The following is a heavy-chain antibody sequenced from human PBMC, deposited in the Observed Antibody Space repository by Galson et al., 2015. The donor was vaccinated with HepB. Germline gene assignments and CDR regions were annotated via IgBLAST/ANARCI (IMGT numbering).Heavy chain of an antibody. CDR2: ISGSGGST. V-gene: IGHV3-23*01. Sequence: SLRLSCAASGFTFSSYAMSWVRQAPGKGLEWVSAISGSGGSTYYADSVKGRFTISRDNSKNTLYLQMNSLRAEDTAVYYCAKAFDPYGDYYYYYGMDVWGQGTTVTVSS. CDR1: GFTFSSYA. D-gene: IGHD4-17*01. CDR3: AKAFDPYGDYYYYYGMDV. J-gene: IGHJ6*02.